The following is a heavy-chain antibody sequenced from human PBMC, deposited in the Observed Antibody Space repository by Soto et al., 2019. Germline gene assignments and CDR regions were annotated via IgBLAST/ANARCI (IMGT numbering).Heavy chain of an antibody. CDR3: ARDCCGDSYYYGMDV. D-gene: IGHD2-21*01. CDR1: GGSISSYY. V-gene: IGHV4-59*01. Sequence: SETLSLTCTVSGGSISSYYWSWIRQPPGKGLEWIGYIYYSGSTNYNPSLKSRVTIPVDTSKNQFSLKLSSVTAADTAVYYCARDCCGDSYYYGMDVWGQGTTVTVSS. J-gene: IGHJ6*02. CDR2: IYYSGST.